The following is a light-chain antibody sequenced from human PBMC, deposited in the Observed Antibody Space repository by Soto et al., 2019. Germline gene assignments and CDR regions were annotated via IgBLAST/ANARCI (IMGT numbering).Light chain of an antibody. CDR1: QSVSSY. V-gene: IGKV3-11*01. CDR3: QQRSKWPRT. J-gene: IGKJ1*01. Sequence: EIVLTQSPATLSLSPGERATLSCRASQSVSSYLAWYQQKPGQAPRLLIYDASNRATGIPARFSGSGSGTDVTHTISSLEPEDFAVYYCQQRSKWPRTFGQGTKVEIK. CDR2: DAS.